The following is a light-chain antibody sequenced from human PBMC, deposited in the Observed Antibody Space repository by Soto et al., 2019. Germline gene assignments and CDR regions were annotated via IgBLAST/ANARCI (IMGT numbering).Light chain of an antibody. J-gene: IGLJ2*01. CDR3: NSYTSSTTLV. CDR2: DVS. CDR1: SSDVGGYDY. Sequence: QSALTHPASVSGCPGQSLTISCTGTSSDVGGYDYVSWYQQHPGKAPKLMIYDVSSRPSGVSNRFSGSKSGSTASLTISGLQAEDEADYYCNSYTSSTTLVFGGGTKRTVL. V-gene: IGLV2-14*03.